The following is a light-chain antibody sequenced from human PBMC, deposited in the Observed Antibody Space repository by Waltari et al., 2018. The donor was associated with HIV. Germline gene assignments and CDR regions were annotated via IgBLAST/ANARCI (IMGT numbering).Light chain of an antibody. CDR3: QQYNNWPPWT. V-gene: IGKV3-15*01. CDR2: GAS. CDR1: QSVSSN. Sequence: EIVMTQSPATLSVSPGGRATLPCRARQSVSSNLAWYQQKPGQAPRLLIYGASTRATGIPARFSGSGSGTEFTLTISSLQSEDFAVYYCQQYNNWPPWTFGQGTKVEIK. J-gene: IGKJ1*01.